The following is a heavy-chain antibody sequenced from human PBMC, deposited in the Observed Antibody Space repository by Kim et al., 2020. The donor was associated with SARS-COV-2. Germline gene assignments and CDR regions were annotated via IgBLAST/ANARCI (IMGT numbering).Heavy chain of an antibody. J-gene: IGHJ3*02. CDR2: IYYSGST. D-gene: IGHD3-22*01. CDR3: ARRGVCSDSSGLIDAFDI. V-gene: IGHV4-39*01. Sequence: SETLSLTCTVSGGSISSSSYYWGWIRQPPGKGLEWIGSIYYSGSTYYNPSLKSRVTISVDTSKNQFSLKLSSVTAADTAVYYCARRGVCSDSSGLIDAFDIWGQGTMVTVSS. CDR1: GGSISSSSYY.